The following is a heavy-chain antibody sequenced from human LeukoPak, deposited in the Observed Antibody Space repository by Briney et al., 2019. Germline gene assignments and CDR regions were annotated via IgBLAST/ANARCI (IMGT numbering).Heavy chain of an antibody. CDR3: ARGNRPRGLGYYYGMDV. Sequence: GASVKVSCKASGYTFTSYDINWVRQATGQGLEWMGWMNPNSGNTGYAQKFQGRVTMTRSTSISTAYMELSSLRSEDTAVYYCARGNRPRGLGYYYGMDVWGQGTTVTVSS. V-gene: IGHV1-8*01. J-gene: IGHJ6*02. D-gene: IGHD1-14*01. CDR1: GYTFTSYD. CDR2: MNPNSGNT.